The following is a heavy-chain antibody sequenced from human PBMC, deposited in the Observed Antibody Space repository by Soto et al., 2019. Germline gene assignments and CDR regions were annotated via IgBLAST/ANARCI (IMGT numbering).Heavy chain of an antibody. CDR3: AKVPKYYYDSSGPYYYDY. D-gene: IGHD3-22*01. J-gene: IGHJ4*02. Sequence: GVLRLSCAASGFTFSSYAMSWVRQAPGKGLEWVSAISGSGGSTYYADSVKGRFTISRDNSKNTLYLQMNSLRAEDTAVYYCAKVPKYYYDSSGPYYYDYWGQGTLVTVSS. V-gene: IGHV3-23*01. CDR1: GFTFSSYA. CDR2: ISGSGGST.